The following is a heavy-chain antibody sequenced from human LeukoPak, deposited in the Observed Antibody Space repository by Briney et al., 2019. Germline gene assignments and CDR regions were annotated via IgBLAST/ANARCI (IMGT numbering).Heavy chain of an antibody. CDR3: ASRGGNYYDSSGNDY. D-gene: IGHD3-22*01. V-gene: IGHV4-34*01. Sequence: PSETLSLTCAVYGGSFSGYYWSWIRQPPGKGLEWIGEINHSGSTNYNPSLKSRVTISVDTSKNQFSLKLSSVTAADTAVYYCASRGGNYYDSSGNDYWGQGTLVTVSS. J-gene: IGHJ4*02. CDR1: GGSFSGYY. CDR2: INHSGST.